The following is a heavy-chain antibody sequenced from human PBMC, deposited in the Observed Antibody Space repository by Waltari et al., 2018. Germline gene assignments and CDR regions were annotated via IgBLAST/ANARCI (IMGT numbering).Heavy chain of an antibody. J-gene: IGHJ4*02. CDR2: INPKSGGT. CDR1: GYTFTAYY. CDR3: ARVDRRRVVGPISFLCFFDY. Sequence: QVQLVQSGAEVNKPGASVNVSCRASGYTFTAYYLHWLLQAPGQGLEWMGWINPKSGGTNYAQNFQGRVTMTRDTSISTAYLELSGLLSDDTAVYYCARVDRRRVVGPISFLCFFDYWGQGTLVTVSS. D-gene: IGHD3-16*02. V-gene: IGHV1-2*02.